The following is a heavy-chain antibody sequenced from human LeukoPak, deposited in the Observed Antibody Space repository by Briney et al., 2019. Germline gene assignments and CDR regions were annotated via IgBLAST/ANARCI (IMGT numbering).Heavy chain of an antibody. Sequence: PGGSLGLSCAASGFTFSSYGMHWVRQAPGKGLEWVAVIWYDGSNKYYADSVKGRFTISRDNSKNTLYLQMNSLRAEDTAVYYCARCMVRGVIPDYWGQGTLVTVSS. CDR2: IWYDGSNK. CDR1: GFTFSSYG. V-gene: IGHV3-33*01. J-gene: IGHJ4*02. D-gene: IGHD3-10*01. CDR3: ARCMVRGVIPDY.